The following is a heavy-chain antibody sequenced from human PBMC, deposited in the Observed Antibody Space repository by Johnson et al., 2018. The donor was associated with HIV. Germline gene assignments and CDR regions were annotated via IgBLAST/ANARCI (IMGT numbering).Heavy chain of an antibody. CDR1: GFTFSDYY. D-gene: IGHD6-13*01. V-gene: IGHV3-7*01. J-gene: IGHJ3*02. CDR3: ARDSAAAGLDAFDI. CDR2: IKQDGSEK. Sequence: VQLVESGGGLVKPGGSLRLSCAASGFTFSDYYMSWIRQAPGKGLEWVANIKQDGSEKYYVDSVKGRFTISRDNAKNSLYLQMNSLRAEDTAVYYCARDSAAAGLDAFDIWGQGTMVTVSS.